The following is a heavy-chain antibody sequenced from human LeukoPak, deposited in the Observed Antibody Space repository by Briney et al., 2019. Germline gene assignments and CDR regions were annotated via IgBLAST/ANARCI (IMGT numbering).Heavy chain of an antibody. CDR3: AASQPYDYVWGSYLKWEYYGMDV. CDR1: GGTFSIYA. CDR2: IIPIFGTA. J-gene: IGHJ6*04. Sequence: ASVTVSCTASGGTFSIYAISWVRQAPGQGLEWMGGIIPIFGTANYAQKFQGRVTITADKSTSTAYMELSSLRSEDTAVYYCAASQPYDYVWGSYLKWEYYGMDVWGKGTTVTVSS. D-gene: IGHD3-16*02. V-gene: IGHV1-69*06.